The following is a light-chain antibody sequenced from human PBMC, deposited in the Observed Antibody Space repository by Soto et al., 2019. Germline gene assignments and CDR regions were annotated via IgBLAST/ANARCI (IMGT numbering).Light chain of an antibody. CDR1: QSVTSY. J-gene: IGKJ1*01. CDR3: QQRSNWPRT. V-gene: IGKV3-11*01. Sequence: EIVVTQSAATLSLYIGERATLSCRASQSVTSYLAWYQQKPGQAPRLLIYDASNRATGIPARFSGRGFGTDFTLTISSLEPEDFAVYYCQQRSNWPRTFGQGTNVDI. CDR2: DAS.